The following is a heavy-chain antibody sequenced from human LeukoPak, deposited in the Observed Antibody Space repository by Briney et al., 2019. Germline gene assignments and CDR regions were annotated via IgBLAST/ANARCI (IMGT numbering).Heavy chain of an antibody. CDR2: IKQDGSKK. J-gene: IGHJ4*02. D-gene: IGHD5-24*01. CDR1: GFTLTNHA. CDR3: TRVGYIDEGIDY. Sequence: GGSLRLSCAVSGFTLTNHAVSWVRQAPGKGLEWVANIKQDGSKKSYVDSVKGRFTISRDNAKNSLYLQMNSLRAEDTAIYYCTRVGYIDEGIDYWGQGTLVTASS. V-gene: IGHV3-7*04.